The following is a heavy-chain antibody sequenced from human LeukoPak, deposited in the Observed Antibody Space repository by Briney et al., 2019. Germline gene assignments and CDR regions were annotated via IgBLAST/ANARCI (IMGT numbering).Heavy chain of an antibody. CDR3: ARDRYDFWSGYPEFDY. J-gene: IGHJ4*02. D-gene: IGHD3-3*01. CDR1: GFTFSSYA. V-gene: IGHV3-30-3*01. Sequence: GGSLRLSCAASGFTFSSYAMHWVRQAPGKGLEWVAVISYDGSNKYYADSVKGRFTISRDNSKNTLYLQMNSLRAEDTAVYYCARDRYDFWSGYPEFDYWGQGTLVAVSS. CDR2: ISYDGSNK.